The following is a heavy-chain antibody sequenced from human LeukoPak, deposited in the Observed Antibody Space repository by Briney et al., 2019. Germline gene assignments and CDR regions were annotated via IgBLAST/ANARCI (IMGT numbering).Heavy chain of an antibody. CDR1: GFTVSSNY. J-gene: IGHJ4*02. V-gene: IGHV4-59*06. Sequence: GSLRLSCAASGFTVSSNYMSRVRQAPGKGLEWIGYIYYSGSTYYNPSLKSRVTISVDTSKNQFSLKLSSVTAADTAVYYCARGPYNDYGDFPPFDYWGQGTLVTVSS. CDR3: ARGPYNDYGDFPPFDY. CDR2: IYYSGST. D-gene: IGHD4-17*01.